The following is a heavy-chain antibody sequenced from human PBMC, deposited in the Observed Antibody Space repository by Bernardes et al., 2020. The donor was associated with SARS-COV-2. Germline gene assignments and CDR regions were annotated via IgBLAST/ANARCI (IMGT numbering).Heavy chain of an antibody. V-gene: IGHV3-11*01. CDR3: ARINPSREDHPSGP. Sequence: GGSLRLSCAASGFSFSDYYMSWIRQAPGKGLEWVSYISSRGSIIYYADSVKGRFTISRDNAKNSLYLQMNSLRAEDTAMYYCARINPSREDHPSGPWGQGTLVTVSS. CDR2: ISSRGSII. J-gene: IGHJ5*02. D-gene: IGHD3-10*01. CDR1: GFSFSDYY.